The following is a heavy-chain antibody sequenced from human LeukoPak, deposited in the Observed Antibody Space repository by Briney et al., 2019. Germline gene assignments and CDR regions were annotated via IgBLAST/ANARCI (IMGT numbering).Heavy chain of an antibody. CDR2: INPSGGST. V-gene: IGHV1-46*01. J-gene: IGHJ6*02. CDR3: ARALFQGYSSGWDDYYYGMDV. CDR1: GYTFTSYY. D-gene: IGHD6-19*01. Sequence: ASVKVSCKASGYTFTSYYMHWVRQAPGQGLEWIGIINPSGGSTSYAQKFQGRVTMTRDTSTSTVYMELSSLRSEDTAVYYCARALFQGYSSGWDDYYYGMDVWGQGTTVTVSS.